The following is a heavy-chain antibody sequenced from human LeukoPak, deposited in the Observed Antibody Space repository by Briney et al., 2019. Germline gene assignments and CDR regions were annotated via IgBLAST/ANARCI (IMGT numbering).Heavy chain of an antibody. CDR1: GFTFSNAW. Sequence: GGSLRLSCAASGFTFSNAWMSWVRQAPGKGLEWVGRIKSKTDGGTTDYAAPVKGRFTISRDDSKNTLYLQMNSLKTEDTAVYYCTTEIVGAPNYWYYGMDVWGQGTTVTVSS. V-gene: IGHV3-15*01. CDR3: TTEIVGAPNYWYYGMDV. J-gene: IGHJ6*02. D-gene: IGHD1-26*01. CDR2: IKSKTDGGTT.